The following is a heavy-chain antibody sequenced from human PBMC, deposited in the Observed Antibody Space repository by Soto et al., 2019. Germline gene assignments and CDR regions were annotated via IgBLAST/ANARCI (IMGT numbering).Heavy chain of an antibody. CDR2: IPQDGVDG. J-gene: IGHJ6*02. Sequence: GGSLRLSCEVSGFTFSMYSMSWVRQSPGKGLEWVAKIPQDGVDGHYADTVKGRFTISRDNGKNSLYLQLNNLRAEDTAVYYCARDHLILPAHDFFYGSDVWGRGATVTVSS. CDR1: GFTFSMYS. V-gene: IGHV3-7*03. CDR3: ARDHLILPAHDFFYGSDV. D-gene: IGHD2-21*02.